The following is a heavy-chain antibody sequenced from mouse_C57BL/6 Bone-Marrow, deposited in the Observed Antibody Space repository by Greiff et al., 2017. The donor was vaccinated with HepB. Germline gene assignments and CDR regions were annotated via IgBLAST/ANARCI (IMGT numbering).Heavy chain of an antibody. V-gene: IGHV1-81*01. CDR2: IYPRSGNT. D-gene: IGHD1-1*01. CDR1: GYTFTSYG. Sequence: QVQLQQSGAELARPGASVKLSCKASGYTFTSYGISWVKQRTGQGLEWIGEIYPRSGNTYYNEKFKGKATLTADKSSSTAYMELRSLTSEDSAVYFGARRDSADYCYGSSLWFAYWGQGTLVTVSA. CDR3: ARRDSADYCYGSSLWFAY. J-gene: IGHJ3*01.